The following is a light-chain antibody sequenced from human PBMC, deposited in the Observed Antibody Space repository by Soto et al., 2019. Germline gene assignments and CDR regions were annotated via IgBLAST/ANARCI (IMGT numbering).Light chain of an antibody. CDR2: AAS. CDR1: QDISSW. J-gene: IGKJ3*01. CDR3: QQTDSFPFT. Sequence: DIQMTQSPSSVSASVGDRVTITCRASQDISSWLAWYQQKPGKAPNLLIYAASSVQNGVPSRFSGSGSGTYFTLTISSLQPEDFATYHCQQTDSFPFTFGHGTKVDIE. V-gene: IGKV1-12*01.